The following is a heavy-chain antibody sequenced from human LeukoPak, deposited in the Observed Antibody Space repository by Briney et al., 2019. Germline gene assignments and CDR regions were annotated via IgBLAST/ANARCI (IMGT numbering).Heavy chain of an antibody. CDR3: ARERIAAANWFDP. J-gene: IGHJ5*02. CDR2: ISSSSSYI. CDR1: GFTFSSYS. Sequence: PGGSLRLSCAASGFTFSSYSMNWVRQAPGKGLEWVSSISSSSSYIYYADSVKGRFTISRDNAKNSLYLQVNSLRAEDTAVYYCARERIAAANWFDPWGQGTLVTVSS. V-gene: IGHV3-21*01. D-gene: IGHD6-13*01.